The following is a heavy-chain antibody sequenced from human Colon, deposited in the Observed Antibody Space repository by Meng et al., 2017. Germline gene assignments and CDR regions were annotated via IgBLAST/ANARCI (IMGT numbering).Heavy chain of an antibody. V-gene: IGHV4-34*02. CDR2: INHSGDT. CDR3: SSLLTLDY. Sequence: QARLQQWVPGLLKRSETLTLTCAINAGPFSGYYCSWIRQAPGKGLEWIGEINHSGDTHYNPSLKSRVSMSFDTSKKRFSLHLSSVTAADTAVYYCSSLLTLDYWGPGTLVTVSS. J-gene: IGHJ4*02. D-gene: IGHD2-15*01. CDR1: AGPFSGYY.